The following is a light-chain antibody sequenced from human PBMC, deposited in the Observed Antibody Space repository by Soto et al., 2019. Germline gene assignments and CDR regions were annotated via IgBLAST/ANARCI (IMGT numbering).Light chain of an antibody. J-gene: IGKJ4*01. CDR3: QQYDSLPLT. CDR1: PHIGYY. CDR2: DAY. Sequence: DIHMTQSPSSLSASVGYRFTITCQARPHIGYYLTWYQQKPGKAPRLLIYDAYNLQTGVPSRCSRSKSGTDFTLTINALQPEDFATYFCQQYDSLPLTFGGGTKVDIK. V-gene: IGKV1-33*01.